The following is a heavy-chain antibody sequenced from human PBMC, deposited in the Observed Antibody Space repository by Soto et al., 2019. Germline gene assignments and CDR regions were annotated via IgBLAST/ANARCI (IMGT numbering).Heavy chain of an antibody. J-gene: IGHJ4*02. CDR3: ALSHTVTTDY. V-gene: IGHV3-74*01. CDR1: GLTFSSYW. D-gene: IGHD4-17*01. Sequence: EVPLVESGGGLVQPGGSLRLSCAASGLTFSSYWMHWVRQAPGKGLVWVSRIKSDGSSTSYADSVKGRFTISRDNAKNTLYLQMNSLRAEDTAGYYCALSHTVTTDYWGQGTLVTVSS. CDR2: IKSDGSST.